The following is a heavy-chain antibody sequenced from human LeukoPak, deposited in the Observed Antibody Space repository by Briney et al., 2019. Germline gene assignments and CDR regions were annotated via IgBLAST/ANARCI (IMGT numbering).Heavy chain of an antibody. J-gene: IGHJ4*02. CDR3: TRYNNDHFDY. V-gene: IGHV3-33*01. CDR2: IAYDGSRA. Sequence: PGRSLRLSCAGSGFTFGGYGMHWFRQTPGKGLEWLAVIAYDGSRAFYADSVKGRFTISRDNSKNTMSVQMDDLRAEDTAVNYCTRYNNDHFDYWGQGTLVTVSS. D-gene: IGHD1-14*01. CDR1: GFTFGGYG.